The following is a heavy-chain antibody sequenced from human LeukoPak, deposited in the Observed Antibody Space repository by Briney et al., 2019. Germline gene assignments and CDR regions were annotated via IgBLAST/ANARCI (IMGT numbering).Heavy chain of an antibody. D-gene: IGHD5-18*01. CDR3: ARGSDKAMVDYYFDY. J-gene: IGHJ4*02. CDR2: IYHSGST. Sequence: PSQTLSLTCAVSGGSISSGGYSWSWIRQPPGKGLEWIGYIYHSGSTYYNPSLKSRVTISVDRSKNQFSLKLSSVTAADTAVYYCARGSDKAMVDYYFDYWGQGTLVTVSS. V-gene: IGHV4-30-2*01. CDR1: GGSISSGGYS.